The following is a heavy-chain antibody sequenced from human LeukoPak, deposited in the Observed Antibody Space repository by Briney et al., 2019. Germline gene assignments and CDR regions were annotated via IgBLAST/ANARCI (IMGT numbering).Heavy chain of an antibody. J-gene: IGHJ4*02. CDR2: IWSDGTNR. CDR3: ARDAQRGFDYSNSLQY. V-gene: IGHV3-33*01. CDR1: GFTFNHCG. Sequence: PGGSLRLSCAATGFTFNHCGMHWVRQAPGKGLEWVAVIWSDGTNRYYADSVKGRFTISRDDSRNTVYLQMNSLRPEDTGVYYCARDAQRGFDYSNSLQYWGQGTPVTVST. D-gene: IGHD4-11*01.